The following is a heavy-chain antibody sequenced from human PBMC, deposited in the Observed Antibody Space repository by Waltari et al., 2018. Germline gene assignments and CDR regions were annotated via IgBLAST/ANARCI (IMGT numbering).Heavy chain of an antibody. CDR2: INTNTGNP. V-gene: IGHV7-4-1*02. J-gene: IGHJ6*02. Sequence: QVQLVQSGSALKKPGASVKVSCKPSGYTFTSYAMNWVRQDPGQGLEWMGWINTNTGNPTYAQGFTGRFVFSLDTSGSTASLQISSLKAEDTAVYYCASEHSRGMDVWGQGTTVIVSS. CDR3: ASEHSRGMDV. CDR1: GYTFTSYA.